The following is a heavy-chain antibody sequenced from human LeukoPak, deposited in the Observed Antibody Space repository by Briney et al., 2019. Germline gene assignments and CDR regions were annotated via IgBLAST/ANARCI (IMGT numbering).Heavy chain of an antibody. CDR2: IIPLFGTA. V-gene: IGHV1-69*06. CDR1: GGTFSNFA. J-gene: IGHJ5*02. CDR3: ASSGLGGSGNYHRTWYNWFDP. Sequence: ASAKVSCKASGGTFSNFAISWVRQAPGQGLEWMGGIIPLFGTANYGQKSQGRVTITADKSTSTAYMELSSLRSEDTAVYYCASSGLGGSGNYHRTWYNWFDPWGQGTLITVSS. D-gene: IGHD3-10*01.